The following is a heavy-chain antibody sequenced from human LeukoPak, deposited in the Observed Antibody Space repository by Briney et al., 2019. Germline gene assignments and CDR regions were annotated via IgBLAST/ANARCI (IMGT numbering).Heavy chain of an antibody. D-gene: IGHD4-17*01. CDR3: ARDLYRYGDYVDY. CDR2: IYYSGST. V-gene: IGHV4-39*07. Sequence: ASETLSLTCTVSGGSISSSSYYWGWIRQPPGKGLEWIGSIYYSGSTYYNPSLKSRVTISVDTSKNQFSLKLSSVTAADTAVYYCARDLYRYGDYVDYWGQGTLVTVSS. J-gene: IGHJ4*02. CDR1: GGSISSSSYY.